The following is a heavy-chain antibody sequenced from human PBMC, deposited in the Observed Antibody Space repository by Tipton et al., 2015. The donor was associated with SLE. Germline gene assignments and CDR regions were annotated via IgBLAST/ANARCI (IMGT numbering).Heavy chain of an antibody. Sequence: QLVQSGAEVKKPGASVKVSCKASGYSFRGFYMHWVRQAPGQGPEWMGRINPDRGGTDSAPKFQGRVTMTRDTSISTAYMEMDGLTSDDTAVYYCATTIVVVPAAIGNVLDIWGQGTLVSVA. J-gene: IGHJ3*02. V-gene: IGHV1-2*06. CDR1: GYSFRGFY. CDR3: ATTIVVVPAAIGNVLDI. CDR2: INPDRGGT. D-gene: IGHD2-2*02.